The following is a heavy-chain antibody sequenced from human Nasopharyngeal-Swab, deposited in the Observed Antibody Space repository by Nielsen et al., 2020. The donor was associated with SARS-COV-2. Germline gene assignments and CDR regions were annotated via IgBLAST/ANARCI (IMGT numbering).Heavy chain of an antibody. CDR2: IYYSGST. Sequence: SETLSLTCTVSGCSISSYYWSWIRRLPGKGLEWIGSIYYSGSTNYNPSPKSRGTISADTSKNQFFLKLSSVTAADTTVYYCARSTYCGGDCQNYFDYWGQGTLVTVSS. CDR1: GCSISSYY. CDR3: ARSTYCGGDCQNYFDY. V-gene: IGHV4-59*08. D-gene: IGHD2-21*02. J-gene: IGHJ4*02.